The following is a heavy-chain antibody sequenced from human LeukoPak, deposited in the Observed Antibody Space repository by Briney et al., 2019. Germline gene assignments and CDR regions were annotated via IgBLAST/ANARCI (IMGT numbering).Heavy chain of an antibody. CDR2: INPSGGTT. CDR3: ARDSMVRGVIKYYYYYYYMDV. V-gene: IGHV1-46*01. CDR1: GYTFTSYH. D-gene: IGHD3-10*01. J-gene: IGHJ6*03. Sequence: ASVKVSCKASGYTFTSYHMHWVRQAPGQGLEWMGIINPSGGTTNYAQKFRGRVTMTRDMSTSTAYMELSRLRSDDTAVYYCARDSMVRGVIKYYYYYYYMDVWGKGTTVTISS.